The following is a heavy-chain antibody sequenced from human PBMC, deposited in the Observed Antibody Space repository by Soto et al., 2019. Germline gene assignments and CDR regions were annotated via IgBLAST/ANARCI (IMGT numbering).Heavy chain of an antibody. CDR2: IYSGGST. CDR1: GFTVSSNY. D-gene: IGHD4-17*01. J-gene: IGHJ4*02. V-gene: IGHV3-66*01. Sequence: GGSLRLSCAASGFTVSSNYMSWVRQAPGKGLEWVSVIYSGGSTYYADSVKGRFTISRDNSKNTLYLQMNSLRAEDTVVYYCARVPDYGGNCADYWGLGSLVTVSS. CDR3: ARVPDYGGNCADY.